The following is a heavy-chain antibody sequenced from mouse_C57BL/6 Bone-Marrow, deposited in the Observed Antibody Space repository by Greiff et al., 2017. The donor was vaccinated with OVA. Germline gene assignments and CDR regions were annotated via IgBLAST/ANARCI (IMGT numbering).Heavy chain of an antibody. D-gene: IGHD2-3*01. J-gene: IGHJ2*01. V-gene: IGHV1-81*01. CDR2: IYPRSGNT. Sequence: QVQLQQSGAELARPGASVKLSCKASGYTFTSYGMSWVKQRPGQGLEWIGEIYPRSGNTHYNEKFKGKATLTADKSSSTAYMELSSLTSEDAAVYFCAPPMYDGYFRYWDQGTTRTVST. CDR1: GYTFTSYG. CDR3: APPMYDGYFRY.